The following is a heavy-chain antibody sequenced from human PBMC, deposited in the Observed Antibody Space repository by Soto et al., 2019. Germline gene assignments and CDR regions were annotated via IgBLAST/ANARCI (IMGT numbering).Heavy chain of an antibody. CDR2: IYYSGST. V-gene: IGHV4-30-4*01. CDR3: AHMLAYDYYDSSGYSFFDY. Sequence: PSETLSLTCTVSGGSISSGDYYWSWIRQPPGKGLEWIGYIYYSGSTYYNQSLKSRVTISVDTSKNQFSLKLSSVTAADTATYYCAHMLAYDYYDSSGYSFFDYWGQGTLVTVSS. CDR1: GGSISSGDYY. D-gene: IGHD3-22*01. J-gene: IGHJ4*02.